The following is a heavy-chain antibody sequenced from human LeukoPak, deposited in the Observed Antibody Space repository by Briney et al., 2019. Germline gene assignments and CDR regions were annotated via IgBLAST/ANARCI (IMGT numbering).Heavy chain of an antibody. CDR3: ARDRSITEKYTGRYFHDY. Sequence: ASVKVSCKASGYTFTAYYLHWVRQAPGQGLEWMGWIDSNTGDTKYTQKFQCRVSMTRDTSFNTAYMELSRLTSDDTAVYYCARDRSITEKYTGRYFHDYWGQGSLVTVSS. D-gene: IGHD1-26*01. CDR2: IDSNTGDT. CDR1: GYTFTAYY. V-gene: IGHV1-2*02. J-gene: IGHJ4*02.